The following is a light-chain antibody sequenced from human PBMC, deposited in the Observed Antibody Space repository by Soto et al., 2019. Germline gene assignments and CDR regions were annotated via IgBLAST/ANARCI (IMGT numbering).Light chain of an antibody. Sequence: QSSLTQAASVAGSPGQSITIFCTGTRSDVGAFNYVSWFQHHPGKAPKLMISEVNNRPSGVSTRFSGSKSGDTASLTISGLQAEDEADYYCSSYTSSGTLYVFGTGTKVTVL. CDR1: RSDVGAFNY. J-gene: IGLJ1*01. CDR3: SSYTSSGTLYV. V-gene: IGLV2-14*01. CDR2: EVN.